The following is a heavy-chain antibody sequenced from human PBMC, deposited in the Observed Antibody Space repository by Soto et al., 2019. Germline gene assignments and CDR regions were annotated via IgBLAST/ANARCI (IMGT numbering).Heavy chain of an antibody. CDR3: AKDPFDY. CDR1: GFTFSSYG. Sequence: GGSLRLSCAASGFTFSSYGMHWVRQAPGKGLEWVAVISYDGSNKYYADSVKGRFTISRDNSKNTLYLQMNSLRAEDTAVYYCAKDPFDYWGQGTLVTVSS. CDR2: ISYDGSNK. V-gene: IGHV3-30*18. J-gene: IGHJ4*02.